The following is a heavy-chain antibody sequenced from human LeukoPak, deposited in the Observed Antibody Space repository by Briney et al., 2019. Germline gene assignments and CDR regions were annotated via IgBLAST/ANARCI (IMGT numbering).Heavy chain of an antibody. D-gene: IGHD3-9*01. Sequence: ASVKVSCKASGYTFTGYYMHWVRQAPGQGLEWMGWINPNSGGTNYAQKFQGRVTMTRDTSISTAYMELSSLRSEDTAVYYCARVLAPYDILTGYYYYYYYMDVWGKGTTVTVSS. CDR3: ARVLAPYDILTGYYYYYYYMDV. J-gene: IGHJ6*03. CDR1: GYTFTGYY. CDR2: INPNSGGT. V-gene: IGHV1-2*02.